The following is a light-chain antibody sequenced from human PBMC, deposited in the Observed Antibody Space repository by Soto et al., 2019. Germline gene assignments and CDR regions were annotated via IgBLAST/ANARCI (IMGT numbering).Light chain of an antibody. Sequence: QSALTQSASVSGSPGQSITISCTGTSSDIGRNNLVSWYQQYPGTAPKLMVYEVSKRPSGVSDRFSGSKSGNTASLTISGLQAEDEADYYCSSFAGSNTVIFGGGTKLTVL. CDR3: SSFAGSNTVI. CDR1: SSDIGRNNL. J-gene: IGLJ2*01. CDR2: EVS. V-gene: IGLV2-14*02.